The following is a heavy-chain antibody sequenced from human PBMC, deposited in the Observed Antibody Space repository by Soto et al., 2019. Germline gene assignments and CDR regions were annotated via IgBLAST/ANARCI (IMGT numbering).Heavy chain of an antibody. CDR1: GGSVSSGIYY. CDR2: IYYSGST. D-gene: IGHD2-8*01. J-gene: IGHJ4*02. Sequence: SETLSLTCTVSGGSVSSGIYYWSWIRQPPGKGLEWIGYIYYSGSTNYNPSLKSRVTISVDTSKNQFSLKLSSVTAADTAVYYCARVYAYYFDYWGQGTLVTVSS. CDR3: ARVYAYYFDY. V-gene: IGHV4-61*01.